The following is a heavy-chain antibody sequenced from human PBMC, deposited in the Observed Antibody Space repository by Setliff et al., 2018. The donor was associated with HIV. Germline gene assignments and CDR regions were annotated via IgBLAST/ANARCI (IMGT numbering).Heavy chain of an antibody. V-gene: IGHV1-69*05. CDR3: ARAIYSGYYYREFDY. D-gene: IGHD5-12*01. CDR2: MMTIFSTT. J-gene: IGHJ4*02. Sequence: SVKVSCKSSAGSYSIFAINWVRQAPGQGLEWMGGMMTIFSTTNYARKFQGRVTITTDESTGTAYMELSNLRSEDTAVYYCARAIYSGYYYREFDYWGQGTLVTVSS. CDR1: AGSYSIFA.